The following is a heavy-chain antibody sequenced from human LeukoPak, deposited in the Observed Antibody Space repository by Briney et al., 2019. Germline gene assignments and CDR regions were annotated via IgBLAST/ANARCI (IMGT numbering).Heavy chain of an antibody. V-gene: IGHV4-39*07. J-gene: IGHJ4*02. D-gene: IGHD2-21*01. CDR2: IYYSGST. CDR3: ARVLRAVDLDY. CDR1: GGSISSGSYY. Sequence: SQTLSLTCTVSGGSISSGSYYWGWIRQPPGKGLEWIGSIYYSGSTYYNPSLKSRVTISVDTSKNQFSLKLSSVTAADTAVYYCARVLRAVDLDYWGQGTLVTVSS.